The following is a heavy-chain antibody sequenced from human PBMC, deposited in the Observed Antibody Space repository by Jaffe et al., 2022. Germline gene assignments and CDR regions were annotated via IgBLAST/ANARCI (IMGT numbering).Heavy chain of an antibody. CDR1: GYSISSGYY. CDR3: ARVDYYDSSGYLDY. Sequence: QVQLQESGPGLVKPSETLSLTCAVSGYSISSGYYWGWIRQPPGKGLEWIGSIYHSGSTYYNPSLKSRVTISVDTSKNQFSLKLSSVTAADTAVYYCARVDYYDSSGYLDYWGQGTLVTVSS. D-gene: IGHD3-22*01. V-gene: IGHV4-38-2*01. J-gene: IGHJ4*02. CDR2: IYHSGST.